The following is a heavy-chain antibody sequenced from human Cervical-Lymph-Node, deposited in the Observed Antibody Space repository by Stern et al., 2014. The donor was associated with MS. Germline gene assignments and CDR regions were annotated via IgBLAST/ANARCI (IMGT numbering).Heavy chain of an antibody. J-gene: IGHJ4*02. Sequence: VQLVESGGDLLQTGRSLRLSCIGSGFTFGAFAMSWFRQAPGKGLEWVGLIPSIGYGDTTQYAASVKGRITISRDDSKSIVDLQMNSLQTEDTAVYYCARDACYSLVRIDYWGQGTLVTVSS. CDR3: ARDACYSLVRIDY. CDR2: IPSIGYGDTT. CDR1: GFTFGAFA. V-gene: IGHV3-49*03. D-gene: IGHD2-15*01.